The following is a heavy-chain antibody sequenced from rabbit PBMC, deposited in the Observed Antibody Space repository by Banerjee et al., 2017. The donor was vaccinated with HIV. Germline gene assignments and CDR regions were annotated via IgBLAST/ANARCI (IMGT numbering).Heavy chain of an antibody. D-gene: IGHD4-2*01. V-gene: IGHV1S40*01. J-gene: IGHJ4*01. Sequence: QSLEESGGGLVQPEGSLTLTCTASGFSFSSSDYMCWVRQAPGKGLEWIGSIYADDDNTNYASWAKGRFTVSKTSSTTVTLQMTSLTAADTATYFCAKEDAGTGAFSLWGQGTLVTVS. CDR2: IYADDDNT. CDR1: GFSFSSSDY. CDR3: AKEDAGTGAFSL.